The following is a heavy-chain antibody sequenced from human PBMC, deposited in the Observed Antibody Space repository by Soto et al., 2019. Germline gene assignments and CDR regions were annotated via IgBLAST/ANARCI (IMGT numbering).Heavy chain of an antibody. CDR3: ARSQGSSTSLEIYYYYYYGMDV. Sequence: QVQLVQSGAEVKKPGSSVKVSYKASGGTFGSYAISWVRQAPGQGLEWMGGIIPIPGTANYAQKFQGRVTIAADESTSTAYMGLSSLRSEDTAVYYCARSQGSSTSLEIYYYYYYGMDVWGQGTTVTVSS. V-gene: IGHV1-69*01. CDR1: GGTFGSYA. J-gene: IGHJ6*02. D-gene: IGHD2-2*01. CDR2: IIPIPGTA.